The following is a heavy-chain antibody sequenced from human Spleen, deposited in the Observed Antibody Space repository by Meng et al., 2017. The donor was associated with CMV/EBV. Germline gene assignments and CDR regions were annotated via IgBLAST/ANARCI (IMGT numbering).Heavy chain of an antibody. D-gene: IGHD3-22*01. CDR2: IYYSGST. J-gene: IGHJ4*02. CDR1: GGSISSGDYY. Sequence: VHHQGPGPGLVKPSQTLSLTCTVSGGSISSGDYYWSWIRQPPGKGLEWIGYIYYSGSTYYNPSLKSRVTISVDTSKNQFSLKLSSVTAADTAVYYCASQQTNYYDSSGHTTDYWGQGTLVTVSS. CDR3: ASQQTNYYDSSGHTTDY. V-gene: IGHV4-30-4*08.